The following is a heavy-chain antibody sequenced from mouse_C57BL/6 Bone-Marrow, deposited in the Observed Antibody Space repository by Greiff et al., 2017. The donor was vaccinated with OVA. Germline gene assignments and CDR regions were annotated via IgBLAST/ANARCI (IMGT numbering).Heavy chain of an antibody. J-gene: IGHJ2*01. Sequence: LQESGAELVRPGASVKLSCKASGYTFTDYYINWVKQRPGQGLEWIARIYPGSGNTYCNEKFKGKATLTAEKSSSTAYMQLSSLTSEDSAVYFFARWTGTRAFDYWGQGTTLTVSS. D-gene: IGHD4-1*01. CDR3: ARWTGTRAFDY. CDR2: IYPGSGNT. V-gene: IGHV1-76*01. CDR1: GYTFTDYY.